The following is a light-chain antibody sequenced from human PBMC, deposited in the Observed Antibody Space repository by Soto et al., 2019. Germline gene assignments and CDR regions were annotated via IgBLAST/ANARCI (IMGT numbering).Light chain of an antibody. CDR3: CSYAGSYTMV. CDR2: DVS. J-gene: IGLJ1*01. CDR1: SSDVGGYNF. Sequence: SVLTRPRAVSGSTGQSVTICCSGTSSDVGGYNFVSWYQQHPGKAPKLMIYDVSKRPSGVPDRFSGSKSGNTASLTISGLQAEDEADYYCCSYAGSYTMVFGTGTKVTVL. V-gene: IGLV2-11*01.